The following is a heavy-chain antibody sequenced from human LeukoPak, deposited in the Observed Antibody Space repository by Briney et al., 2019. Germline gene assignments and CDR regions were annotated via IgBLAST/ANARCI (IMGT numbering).Heavy chain of an antibody. CDR1: GGSIGGYY. CDR3: ARHFTYYYDSNGYPRDAFDV. V-gene: IGHV4-59*08. CDR2: IYYSGST. Sequence: PSETLPLTCTVSGGSIGGYYWSWIRQSPGKGLVWIGYIYYSGSTNYNPSLKSRVTISVDMSKNQFSLKLSSVTAADTALYYCARHFTYYYDSNGYPRDAFDVWGQGTVVTVSS. J-gene: IGHJ3*01. D-gene: IGHD3-22*01.